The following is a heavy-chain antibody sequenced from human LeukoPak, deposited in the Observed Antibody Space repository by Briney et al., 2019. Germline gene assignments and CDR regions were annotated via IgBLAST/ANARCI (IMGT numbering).Heavy chain of an antibody. CDR1: GGSISSYY. D-gene: IGHD3-10*01. CDR2: IYYSGST. V-gene: IGHV4-59*12. J-gene: IGHJ4*02. CDR3: ARGYYYGSGSYFVY. Sequence: SETLSLTCTVSGGSISSYYWSWIRQPPGKGLEWIGYIYYSGSTNYNPSLKSRVTISVDTSKNQFSLKLSSVTAADTAVYYCARGYYYGSGSYFVYWGQGTLVTVSS.